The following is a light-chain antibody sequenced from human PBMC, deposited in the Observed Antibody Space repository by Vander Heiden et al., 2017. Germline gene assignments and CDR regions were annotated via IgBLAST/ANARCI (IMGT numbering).Light chain of an antibody. J-gene: IGKJ1*01. CDR2: AAS. Sequence: DIQMTQSPSSLSAFVVDRVTITCRASQNINRYLNWYQQKPGKAPKLLIYAASSLRSGVPSRFRGSGSGTDFTLTISSLQPEDFATYYCQQTYNAPRTFGQGTKVEIK. CDR1: QNINRY. V-gene: IGKV1-39*01. CDR3: QQTYNAPRT.